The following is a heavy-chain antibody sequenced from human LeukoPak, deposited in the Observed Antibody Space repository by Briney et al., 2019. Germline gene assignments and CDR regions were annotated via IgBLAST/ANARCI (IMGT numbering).Heavy chain of an antibody. Sequence: ASVKVSCKASRYTFTGYYMHWVRQAPGQGLEWMGRTNPNSGGTNYAQKFQGRVTMTRDTSISTAYMELSRLRSDDTAVYYCARPITMVRGVIGLGYWGQGTLVTVSS. J-gene: IGHJ4*02. V-gene: IGHV1-2*06. CDR3: ARPITMVRGVIGLGY. CDR1: RYTFTGYY. D-gene: IGHD3-10*01. CDR2: TNPNSGGT.